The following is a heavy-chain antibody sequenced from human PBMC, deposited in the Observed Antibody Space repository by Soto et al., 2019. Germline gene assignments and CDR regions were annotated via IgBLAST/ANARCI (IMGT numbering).Heavy chain of an antibody. J-gene: IGHJ6*02. CDR1: GGSISSYY. Sequence: SETLSLTCTVSGGSISSYYWSWIRQPPGKGLEWIGYIYYSGSTNYNPSLKSRVTISVDTSKNQFSLKLSSVTAADTAVYYCARDSHYYGMDVWGQGTTVTVSS. V-gene: IGHV4-59*01. CDR3: ARDSHYYGMDV. CDR2: IYYSGST.